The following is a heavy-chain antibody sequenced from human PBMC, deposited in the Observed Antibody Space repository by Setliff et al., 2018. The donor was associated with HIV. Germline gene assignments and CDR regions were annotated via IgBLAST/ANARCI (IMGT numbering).Heavy chain of an antibody. CDR3: ARVNGSWYERVLNYYYYMDV. CDR1: GGTFSGYA. Sequence: SVKVSCKASGGTFSGYAISWVRQAPGQGLEWMGGIIPIFGTANYAQKFQGRVTITADESTSTAYMELSSLRSEDTAVYYCARVNGSWYERVLNYYYYMDVWGKGTTVTVSS. V-gene: IGHV1-69*13. J-gene: IGHJ6*03. CDR2: IIPIFGTA. D-gene: IGHD6-13*01.